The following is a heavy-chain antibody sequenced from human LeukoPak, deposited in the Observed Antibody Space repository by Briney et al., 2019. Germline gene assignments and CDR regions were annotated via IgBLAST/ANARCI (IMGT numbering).Heavy chain of an antibody. Sequence: SETLSLTCAVYGGSFSGYYWSWIRQPPGKGLEWIGEINHSGSTNYNPSLKSRVTISVDTSKNQFSLKLSSVTAADTAVYYCARGGDIVVVVAAAGAFDIWGQGTMVTVSS. CDR1: GGSFSGYY. CDR2: INHSGST. CDR3: ARGGDIVVVVAAAGAFDI. V-gene: IGHV4-34*01. J-gene: IGHJ3*02. D-gene: IGHD2-15*01.